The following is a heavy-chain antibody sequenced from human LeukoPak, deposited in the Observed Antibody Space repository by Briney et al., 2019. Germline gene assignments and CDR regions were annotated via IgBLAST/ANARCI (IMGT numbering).Heavy chain of an antibody. Sequence: GGSLRLSCAASGFTFSSYAMIWVRQAPGKGLEWVSYISSSGTTIYYADSVKGRFTISRDNAKHSLYLQMNSLRDDDTAVYYCARVNMVGATHFDYWGQGTLVTVSS. D-gene: IGHD1-26*01. CDR2: ISSSGTTI. V-gene: IGHV3-48*02. CDR3: ARVNMVGATHFDY. CDR1: GFTFSSYA. J-gene: IGHJ4*02.